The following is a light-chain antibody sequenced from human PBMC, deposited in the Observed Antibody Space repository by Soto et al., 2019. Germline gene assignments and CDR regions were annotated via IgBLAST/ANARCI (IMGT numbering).Light chain of an antibody. Sequence: EIVLTQSPGTLSLSPGERATLSCRASQSVSSSYLAWYQQKPGQAPRLLIYGASSRATGIPDRFSGSGSGTDVTLTISRLEPEDVAVYYCQQYGSSPQYTFGQGTKLEIK. CDR1: QSVSSSY. CDR3: QQYGSSPQYT. J-gene: IGKJ2*01. V-gene: IGKV3-20*01. CDR2: GAS.